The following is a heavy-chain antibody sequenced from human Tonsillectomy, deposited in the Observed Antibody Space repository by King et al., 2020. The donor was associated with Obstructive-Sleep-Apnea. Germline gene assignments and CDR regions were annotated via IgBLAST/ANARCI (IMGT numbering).Heavy chain of an antibody. CDR2: ISWNSGSI. Sequence: VQLVESGGTLVQPGRSLRLSCAASGFTFDDYAMHWVRQAPGKGLEWVSGISWNSGSIGYADSVKGRFTISRDNAKNSLYLQMNSLRAEDTALYYCAKASSNYYGMDVWGQGTTVTVSS. D-gene: IGHD6-13*01. CDR1: GFTFDDYA. J-gene: IGHJ6*02. CDR3: AKASSNYYGMDV. V-gene: IGHV3-9*01.